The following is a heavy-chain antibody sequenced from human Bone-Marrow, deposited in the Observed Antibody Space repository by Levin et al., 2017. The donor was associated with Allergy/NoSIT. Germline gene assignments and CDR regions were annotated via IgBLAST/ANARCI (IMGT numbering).Heavy chain of an antibody. CDR1: GFTFSSYG. Sequence: TGGSLRLSCAASGFTFSSYGMHWVRQAPGKGLEWVAVISYDGSNKYYADSVKGRFTISRDNSKNTLYLQMNSLRAEDTAVYYCAKDALLPYWGQGTLVTVSS. J-gene: IGHJ4*02. V-gene: IGHV3-30*18. CDR2: ISYDGSNK. D-gene: IGHD3-22*01. CDR3: AKDALLPY.